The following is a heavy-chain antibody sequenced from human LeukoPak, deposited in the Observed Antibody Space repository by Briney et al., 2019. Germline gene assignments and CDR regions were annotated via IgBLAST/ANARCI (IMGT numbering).Heavy chain of an antibody. Sequence: GGSLRLSCAASGFTFSSYSMNWVRQAPGKGLEWVSAISGSGGSTYYADSVKGRFTISRDNSKNTLYLQMNSLRAEDTAVYYCAKDGHYDSSGYYFYVLYFDYWGQGTLVTVSS. CDR3: AKDGHYDSSGYYFYVLYFDY. D-gene: IGHD3-22*01. CDR1: GFTFSSYS. CDR2: ISGSGGST. V-gene: IGHV3-23*01. J-gene: IGHJ4*02.